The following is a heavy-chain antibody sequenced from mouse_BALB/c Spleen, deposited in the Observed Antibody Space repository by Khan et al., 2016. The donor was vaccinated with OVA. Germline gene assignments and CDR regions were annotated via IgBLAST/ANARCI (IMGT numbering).Heavy chain of an antibody. CDR1: GFSLTNYG. CDR2: IWSDGST. J-gene: IGHJ4*01. D-gene: IGHD2-10*01. V-gene: IGHV2-6-1*01. Sequence: VQLKESGPGLVAPSQSLSITCTISGFSLTNYGVHWIRQPPGKGLEWLVVIWSDGSTTYNSALKSRLTISTDNSKSQVFLKMNSLQTDDTAMYFCARQPYYHYNIMDYWGQGTSVTVSS. CDR3: ARQPYYHYNIMDY.